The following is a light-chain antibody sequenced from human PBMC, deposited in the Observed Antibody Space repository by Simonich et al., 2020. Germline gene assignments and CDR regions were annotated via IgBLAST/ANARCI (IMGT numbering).Light chain of an antibody. Sequence: SYELTQPSSVSVSPGQTARITCSGDVLAKKYARWFQQKPGQSPVLVIYKDSERPSGIPERFSGSSSGTTGTLTISGAQVEDEADYFCYSAADNNRVFGGGTKLTVL. J-gene: IGLJ3*02. V-gene: IGLV3-27*01. CDR2: KDS. CDR3: YSAADNNRV. CDR1: VLAKKY.